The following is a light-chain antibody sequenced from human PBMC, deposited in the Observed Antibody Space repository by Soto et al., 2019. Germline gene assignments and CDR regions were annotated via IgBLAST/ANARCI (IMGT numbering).Light chain of an antibody. CDR1: QNISSY. Sequence: DIQMTQSPSSLSASVGDRVTITCRARQNISSYLCWYQQKPGKAPNLLIYAATTLQSGVPSRFSGSGSGTDFTLTISSLQPEDFETYFCQQSFSNPITFGQGTRLEIK. J-gene: IGKJ5*01. CDR2: AAT. V-gene: IGKV1-39*01. CDR3: QQSFSNPIT.